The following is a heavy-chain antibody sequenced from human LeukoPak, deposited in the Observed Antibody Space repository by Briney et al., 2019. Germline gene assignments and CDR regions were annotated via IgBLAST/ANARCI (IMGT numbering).Heavy chain of an antibody. Sequence: GGSLRLACAASGFKLSSYYMDWVRQGPGKGLVWVSRLKSDGSSTEYVDSVQGRFTISRDDAKNTLYLQMTSVRVEDAAVYYCARTTMETQYFDRWGQGTLVTVSS. D-gene: IGHD1-1*01. CDR1: GFKLSSYY. CDR3: ARTTMETQYFDR. V-gene: IGHV3-74*03. CDR2: LKSDGSST. J-gene: IGHJ4*02.